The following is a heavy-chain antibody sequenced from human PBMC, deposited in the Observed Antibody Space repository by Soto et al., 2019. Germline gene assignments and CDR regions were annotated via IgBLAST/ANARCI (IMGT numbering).Heavy chain of an antibody. Sequence: ASVKVSCKASGYTFTSYGFSWVRQAPGQGLEWMGWINGYTGNTHYAQKFQGRVTMTIDTSTSTAYMELWTLISYDTAVYYCARSWVTGKGGMDVWGQGTTVTVSS. CDR2: INGYTGNT. D-gene: IGHD3-16*01. CDR3: ARSWVTGKGGMDV. CDR1: GYTFTSYG. J-gene: IGHJ6*02. V-gene: IGHV1-18*01.